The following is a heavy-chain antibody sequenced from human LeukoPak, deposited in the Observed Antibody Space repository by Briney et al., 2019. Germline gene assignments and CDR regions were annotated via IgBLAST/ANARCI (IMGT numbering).Heavy chain of an antibody. Sequence: SQTLSLTRAISGDSVSINSVAYNWIRQSPSRGLEWLGRTYYRSKWNYEYAVSVRSRITVNLDTSKNQFSLQLNSVTPDDTAVYYCARAVIGTTRYFESWGQGTLVTVSS. J-gene: IGHJ4*02. CDR1: GDSVSINSVA. CDR3: ARAVIGTTRYFES. CDR2: TYYRSKWNY. D-gene: IGHD1-1*01. V-gene: IGHV6-1*01.